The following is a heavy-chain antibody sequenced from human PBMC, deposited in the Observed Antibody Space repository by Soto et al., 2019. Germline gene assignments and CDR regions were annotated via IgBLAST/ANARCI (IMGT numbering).Heavy chain of an antibody. CDR3: ASCAFHIAHIGVIPADYAFDI. Sequence: GGSLRLSCAASGFTFSNYWMSWVRQAPGKGLEWVANIKQDGSEKYYVDSVKGRFTISRDNAKNSLCLQMNSLRADDTAVYYCASCAFHIAHIGVIPADYAFDIWGQGTMVTVSS. CDR2: IKQDGSEK. D-gene: IGHD2-2*01. J-gene: IGHJ3*02. CDR1: GFTFSNYW. V-gene: IGHV3-7*02.